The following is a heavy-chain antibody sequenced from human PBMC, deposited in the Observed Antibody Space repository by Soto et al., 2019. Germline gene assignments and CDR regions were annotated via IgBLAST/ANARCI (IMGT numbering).Heavy chain of an antibody. V-gene: IGHV3-15*07. CDR2: IKSKPDGGTT. J-gene: IGHJ4*02. CDR3: ATGGYYFDF. CDR1: GFIFSNAW. D-gene: IGHD3-10*01. Sequence: GGSLRLSCAGSGFIFSNAWMNWVRQAPGKGLEWVGQIKSKPDGGTTAYAAPVKGSFTISRDDSKATVFLEMNSLQIEDTAVYYCATGGYYFDFWGQGALVTVSS.